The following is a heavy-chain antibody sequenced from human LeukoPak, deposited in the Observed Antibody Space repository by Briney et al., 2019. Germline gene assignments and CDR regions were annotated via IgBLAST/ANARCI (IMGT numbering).Heavy chain of an antibody. CDR1: GFTFSSYA. Sequence: GGSLRLSCAASGFTFSSYAMSWVRQAPGKGLEWVSAISGSGGSTYYADSVKGRFTISRDNSKNTLYLQMNSLRAEDTAVYYCATAPGDHYYDISTGYALSQYYFDYWGQGTLVTVSS. D-gene: IGHD3-9*01. CDR3: ATAPGDHYYDISTGYALSQYYFDY. V-gene: IGHV3-23*01. CDR2: ISGSGGST. J-gene: IGHJ4*02.